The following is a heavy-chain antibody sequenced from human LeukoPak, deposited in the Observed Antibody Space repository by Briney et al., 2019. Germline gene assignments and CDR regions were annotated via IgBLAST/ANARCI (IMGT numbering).Heavy chain of an antibody. CDR3: ARASMVRGVLGDY. CDR2: ISSSGSTI. CDR1: GFTFSSYT. Sequence: PGGSLRLSCAASGFTFSSYTMNWIRQAPGKGLEWVSYISSSGSTIYYADSVKGRFTISRDNAKNSLYLQMNSLRAEDTAVYYCARASMVRGVLGDYWGQGTLVTVSS. V-gene: IGHV3-48*04. D-gene: IGHD3-10*01. J-gene: IGHJ4*02.